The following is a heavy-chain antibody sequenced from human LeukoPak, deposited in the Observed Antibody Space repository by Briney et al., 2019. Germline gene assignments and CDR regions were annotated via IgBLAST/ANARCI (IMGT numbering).Heavy chain of an antibody. V-gene: IGHV4-38-2*01. J-gene: IGHJ4*02. CDR1: GYSISSGYY. Sequence: SETLSLTCAVSGYSISSGYYWGWIRQPPGKGLEWIGSIYHSGSTYYNPSLKSRVTISVDTSKNQFSLKLSSVTAADTAVYYCAGTYCGGDCHSRLVYYFDYWGQGTLVTVSS. D-gene: IGHD2-21*02. CDR2: IYHSGST. CDR3: AGTYCGGDCHSRLVYYFDY.